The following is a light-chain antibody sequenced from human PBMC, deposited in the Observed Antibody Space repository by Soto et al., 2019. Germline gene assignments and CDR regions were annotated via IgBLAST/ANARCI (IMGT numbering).Light chain of an antibody. J-gene: IGLJ1*01. CDR2: DNN. CDR3: GTWDSSLSAYV. V-gene: IGLV1-51*01. Sequence: YVRTQPRSVSASPGQKVTISCSGSSSNIGNNYVSWYQQLPGTAPKLLIYDNNKRPSGIPDRFSGSKSGTSATLGITGLQTGDEADYYCGTWDSSLSAYVFGTGTKVTVL. CDR1: SSNIGNNY.